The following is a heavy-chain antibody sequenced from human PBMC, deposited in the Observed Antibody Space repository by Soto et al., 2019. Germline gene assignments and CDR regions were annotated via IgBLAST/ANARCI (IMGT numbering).Heavy chain of an antibody. J-gene: IGHJ6*03. CDR2: ISGSNSST. CDR3: ARRVMTYYDFWSGYHTQYYYYYMDV. D-gene: IGHD3-3*01. CDR1: GFTFSTYA. Sequence: HPGGSLRLSCAASGFTFSTYAMSWVRQAPGKGLEWVSGISGSNSSTYYADSVQGRFTISRDNAKNTLYLQLNSLRAEDTAVYYCARRVMTYYDFWSGYHTQYYYYYMDVPGKATTVTVAS. V-gene: IGHV3-23*01.